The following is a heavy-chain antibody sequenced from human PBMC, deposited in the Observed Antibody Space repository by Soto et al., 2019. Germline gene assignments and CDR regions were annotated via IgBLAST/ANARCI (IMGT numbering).Heavy chain of an antibody. J-gene: IGHJ6*02. D-gene: IGHD3-22*01. V-gene: IGHV4-59*01. Sequence: PSDTLSLTCTVSGGSISSYYWSWIRQPPGKGLEWIGYIYYSGSTNYNPSLKSRVTISVDTSKNQFSLKLSSVTAADTAVYYCAREGYSSGYYYYYGMDVWGQGTTVTVS. CDR1: GGSISSYY. CDR2: IYYSGST. CDR3: AREGYSSGYYYYYGMDV.